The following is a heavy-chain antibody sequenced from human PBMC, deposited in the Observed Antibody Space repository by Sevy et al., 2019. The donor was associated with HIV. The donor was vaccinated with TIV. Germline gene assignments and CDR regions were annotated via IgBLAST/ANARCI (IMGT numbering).Heavy chain of an antibody. Sequence: GGSLRLSCAASGFTFSSYAMSWVRQAPGKGLEWVSAISGSGGSTYYADSVKGRCINSRDNSKNTLYLQMNSLRAEDTAVDYCAGRVVRIAAAEPKDVDYWGQGTLVTVSS. CDR2: ISGSGGST. CDR1: GFTFSSYA. J-gene: IGHJ4*02. D-gene: IGHD6-13*01. CDR3: AGRVVRIAAAEPKDVDY. V-gene: IGHV3-23*01.